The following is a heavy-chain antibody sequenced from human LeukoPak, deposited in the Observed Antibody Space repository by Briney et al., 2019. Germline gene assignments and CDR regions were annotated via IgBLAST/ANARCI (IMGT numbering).Heavy chain of an antibody. CDR3: AKREKGTTGRFFDY. CDR2: ISEGVGNT. J-gene: IGHJ4*02. Sequence: GGSVRLSCAASGFTFTKYAMTWVRQAPGKGGEGVSGISEGVGNTYYADSVKGGFTISRDHAKKTLYLQMNSLRAEDTALYYCAKREKGTTGRFFDYWGQGTLVTVSS. CDR1: GFTFTKYA. D-gene: IGHD4-17*01. V-gene: IGHV3-23*01.